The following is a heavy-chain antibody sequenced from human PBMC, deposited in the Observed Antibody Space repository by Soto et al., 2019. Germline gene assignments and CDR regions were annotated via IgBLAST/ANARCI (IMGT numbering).Heavy chain of an antibody. CDR1: GGTFSSYA. D-gene: IGHD2-15*01. J-gene: IGHJ5*02. CDR3: ARGIVVVAATPRWFDP. CDR2: IIPIFGTA. V-gene: IGHV1-69*12. Sequence: QVQLVQSGAEVKKPGSSVNVSCKASGGTFSSYAISWVRQAPGQGLEWMGGIIPIFGTANYAQKFQGRVTITAAESTSTAYMELSSLRSEDTAVYYCARGIVVVAATPRWFDPWGQGTLVTVSS.